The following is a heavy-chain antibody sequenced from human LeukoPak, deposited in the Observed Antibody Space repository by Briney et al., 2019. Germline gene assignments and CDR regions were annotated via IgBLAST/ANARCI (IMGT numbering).Heavy chain of an antibody. CDR2: ISGSGGST. J-gene: IGHJ4*02. Sequence: GGSLRLSCAASGFTFSSYAMSWVRQAPGKGREGVSAISGSGGSTYYADSVKGRFTISRDNSKNTLYLQMNSLRAEDTAVYYCAKRERYQLLWGFDYWGQGTLVTVSS. V-gene: IGHV3-23*01. CDR3: AKRERYQLLWGFDY. D-gene: IGHD2-2*01. CDR1: GFTFSSYA.